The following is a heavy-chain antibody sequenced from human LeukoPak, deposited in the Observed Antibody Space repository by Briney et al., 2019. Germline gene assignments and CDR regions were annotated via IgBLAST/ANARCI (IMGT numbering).Heavy chain of an antibody. CDR2: IYDYGST. D-gene: IGHD2-21*01. Sequence: SETLSLTCTVSSGPISTYYWSWIRQPPGKGLEWIGYIYDYGSTNINPSLKSRVTISKDTSKNQFSVKLSSVTAADTAVYYCARHGGSYSFDSWGQGTLVSVSS. CDR3: ARHGGSYSFDS. V-gene: IGHV4-59*08. J-gene: IGHJ4*02. CDR1: SGPISTYY.